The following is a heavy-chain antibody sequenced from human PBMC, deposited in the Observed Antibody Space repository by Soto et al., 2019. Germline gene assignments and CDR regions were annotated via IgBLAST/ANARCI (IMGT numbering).Heavy chain of an antibody. J-gene: IGHJ4*02. D-gene: IGHD3-22*01. CDR3: ARGRSDSSGYSREFDY. Sequence: QVQLVQSGAEVKKPGSSVKVSCKASGGTFSSYAISWVRQAPGQGLEWMGGIIPIFGTANYAQKFQGRVTITADKATSTANMELSILRSEDKAVYYCARGRSDSSGYSREFDYWGQGTLVTVSS. CDR1: GGTFSSYA. CDR2: IIPIFGTA. V-gene: IGHV1-69*06.